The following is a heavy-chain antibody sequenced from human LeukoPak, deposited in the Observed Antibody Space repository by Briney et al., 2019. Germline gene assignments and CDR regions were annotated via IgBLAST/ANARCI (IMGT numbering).Heavy chain of an antibody. V-gene: IGHV3-23*01. Sequence: GGSLRLSCAVSGFTFSTYAMKCGRRAPGGGREWVSSIIYSGRITYADSAKGRLTISRDNSKNTLYLQMSSLRAEDTAIYYCAKELTERWVIDAFDIWRQGTVVTVSS. J-gene: IGHJ3*02. CDR1: GFTFSTYA. CDR3: AKELTERWVIDAFDI. D-gene: IGHD2-21*01. CDR2: IIYSGRIT.